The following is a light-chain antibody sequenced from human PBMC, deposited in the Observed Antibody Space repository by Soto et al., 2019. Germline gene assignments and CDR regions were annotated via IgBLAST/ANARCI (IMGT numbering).Light chain of an antibody. CDR3: QQSYNTPCT. Sequence: DIQMTQSPSSLSASVGDRVTITCRASQTITKYLNWYQHRPGEAPKLLIFAASTLQRGVPSRFSGSGSGTDFTLTISSLQPEDFATYYCQQSYNTPCTFGQGTKVDIK. CDR2: AAS. CDR1: QTITKY. J-gene: IGKJ2*02. V-gene: IGKV1-39*01.